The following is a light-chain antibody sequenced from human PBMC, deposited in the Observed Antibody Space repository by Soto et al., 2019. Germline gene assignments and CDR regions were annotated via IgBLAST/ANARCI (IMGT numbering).Light chain of an antibody. J-gene: IGKJ2*01. Sequence: DIQMTQSPSSVSASVGDRVTITCRASQDIGNFLAWYQQTPGKAPKLLIHGASSLYRGVASRFSGGGTGTDFTLTILSLQPEDFATYYCQQTRAFPRTFGQGTKVHIK. CDR2: GAS. CDR3: QQTRAFPRT. V-gene: IGKV1-12*01. CDR1: QDIGNF.